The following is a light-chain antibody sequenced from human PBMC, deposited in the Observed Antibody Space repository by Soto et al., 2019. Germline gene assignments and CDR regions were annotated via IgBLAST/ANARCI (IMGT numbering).Light chain of an antibody. Sequence: DIQMTQSPSTLSASVGDRVTITCRASQSISSWLAWYQQQPGKAPKLLIYKASSLESGVPSRFSGSGSGTEFTLTISSLQPDDFATYYCQQYNSYSLVTFGQGTKQEIK. CDR2: KAS. CDR3: QQYNSYSLVT. CDR1: QSISSW. J-gene: IGKJ2*01. V-gene: IGKV1-5*03.